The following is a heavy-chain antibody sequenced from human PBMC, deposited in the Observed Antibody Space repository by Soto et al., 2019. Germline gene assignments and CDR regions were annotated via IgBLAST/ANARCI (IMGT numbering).Heavy chain of an antibody. Sequence: ASETLSLTCTVSGGSISSYYWSWIRQPPGKGLEWIGYIYYSGSTNYNPSLKSRVTISVDTSKNQFSLKLSSVTAADTAVYYCARGYGDYGGMDVWGQGTTVTVSS. V-gene: IGHV4-59*01. J-gene: IGHJ6*02. CDR3: ARGYGDYGGMDV. CDR1: GGSISSYY. D-gene: IGHD4-17*01. CDR2: IYYSGST.